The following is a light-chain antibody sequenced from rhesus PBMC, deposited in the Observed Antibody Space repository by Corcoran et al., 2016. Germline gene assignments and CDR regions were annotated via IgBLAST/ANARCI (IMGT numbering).Light chain of an antibody. Sequence: DIQMTQSPSSLSASVGDRVTITCRASENVNNYLHWYQQKPGKAPKHLIYKTSTLQSGVPSRFIGSGSGTDFTLTISSLQPEDFATYYCQHSYGTPFTFGPGTKLDIK. CDR2: KTS. J-gene: IGKJ3*01. CDR3: QHSYGTPFT. CDR1: ENVNNY. V-gene: IGKV1-74*01.